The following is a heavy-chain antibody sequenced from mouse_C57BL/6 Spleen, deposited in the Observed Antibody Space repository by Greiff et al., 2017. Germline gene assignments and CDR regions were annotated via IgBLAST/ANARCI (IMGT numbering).Heavy chain of an antibody. D-gene: IGHD2-3*01. Sequence: EVKLQESGAELVRPGASVKLSCTASGFNIKDDYMHWVKQRPEQGLEWIGWIDPENGDTEYASKFQGKATITADTSSNTAYLQLSSLTSEDTAVYYCTDGPFDYWGQGTTLTVSS. V-gene: IGHV14-4*01. J-gene: IGHJ2*01. CDR3: TDGPFDY. CDR2: IDPENGDT. CDR1: GFNIKDDY.